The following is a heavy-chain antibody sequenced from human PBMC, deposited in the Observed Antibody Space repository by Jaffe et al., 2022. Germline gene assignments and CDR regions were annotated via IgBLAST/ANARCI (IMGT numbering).Heavy chain of an antibody. J-gene: IGHJ3*02. V-gene: IGHV3-7*04. CDR1: GFSISGYW. CDR2: IKPDGGEI. D-gene: IGHD3-10*01. Sequence: EVQLVESGGGLVQPGGSLRLSCAASGFSISGYWMSWVRQAPGKGLEWVANIKPDGGEIYYVDSVKGRFTISRDNANNSLFLQMNSLRAEDTAVYYCVRALLSHYYGFIQAFAIWGQGTMVTVSS. CDR3: VRALLSHYYGFIQAFAI.